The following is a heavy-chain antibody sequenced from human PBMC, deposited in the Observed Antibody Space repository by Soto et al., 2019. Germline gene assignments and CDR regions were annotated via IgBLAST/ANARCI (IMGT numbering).Heavy chain of an antibody. CDR3: ARATASWLPYLFGY. CDR1: GYTFTSNA. J-gene: IGHJ4*02. CDR2: INAGNGDT. D-gene: IGHD5-12*01. V-gene: IGHV1-3*01. Sequence: ASVKVSCKTSGYTFTSNAMHWVRQAPGQRLEWMGWINAGNGDTKYSQKFQGWVTMTRDTSISTAYMELSRLRSDDTAVYYCARATASWLPYLFGYWGQGTPVTVSS.